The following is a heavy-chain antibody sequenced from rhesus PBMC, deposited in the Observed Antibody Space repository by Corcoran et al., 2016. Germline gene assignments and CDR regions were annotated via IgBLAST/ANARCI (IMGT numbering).Heavy chain of an antibody. CDR1: GGPFSGYY. V-gene: IGHV4-165*01. CDR3: ASSPPIFSRFDV. Sequence: QVQLQESGPGLVKPSETLSLTCAVSGGPFSGYYWGWVRQPPGKGLECIGYISGSSGSTDYNPSLKNRVTISTDTSKNQFSLKLSSVTAADTAVYYCASSPPIFSRFDVWGPGVLVTVSS. J-gene: IGHJ5-1*01. CDR2: ISGSSGST. D-gene: IGHD2-15*01.